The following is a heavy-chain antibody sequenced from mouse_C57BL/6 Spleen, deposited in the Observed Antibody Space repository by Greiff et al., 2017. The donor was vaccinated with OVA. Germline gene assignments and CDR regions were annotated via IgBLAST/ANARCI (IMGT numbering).Heavy chain of an antibody. CDR2: IYPGDGDT. Sequence: VQLVESGAELVKPGASVKISCKASGYAFSSYWMNWVKQRPGKGLEWIGQIYPGDGDTNYNGKFKGKATLTADKSSSTAYMQLSSLTSEDSAVYFCARGDYPAYWGQGTLVTVSA. D-gene: IGHD2-4*01. CDR1: GYAFSSYW. CDR3: ARGDYPAY. V-gene: IGHV1-80*01. J-gene: IGHJ3*01.